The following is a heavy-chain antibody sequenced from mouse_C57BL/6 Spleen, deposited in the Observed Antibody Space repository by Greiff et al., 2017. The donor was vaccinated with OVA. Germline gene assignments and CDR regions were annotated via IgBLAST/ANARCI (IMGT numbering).Heavy chain of an antibody. Sequence: EVKLVESGGGLVKPGGSLKLSCAASGFTFSDYGMHWVRQAPEKGLEWVAYISSGSSTIYYADTVKGRFTISRDNATNTLFLQMTSLRSEDRAMYCGARRAESENFDDWGEGTTLTVSS. D-gene: IGHD3-1*01. CDR3: ARRAESENFDD. CDR1: GFTFSDYG. V-gene: IGHV5-17*01. CDR2: ISSGSSTI. J-gene: IGHJ2*01.